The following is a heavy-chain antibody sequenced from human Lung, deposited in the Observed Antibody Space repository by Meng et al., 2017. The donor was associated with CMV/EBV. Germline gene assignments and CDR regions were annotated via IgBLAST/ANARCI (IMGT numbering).Heavy chain of an antibody. CDR2: IYSGDDST. CDR3: AKGKWGGYYYYYGMDV. V-gene: IGHV3-23*03. J-gene: IGHJ6*02. D-gene: IGHD1-26*01. Sequence: GGSXRLXCAASGFTFSTFAMSWVRQAPGKGLQWVSVIYSGDDSTYYADSVKGRFTISRDNFKNMLYLQMNSLRAEDSAVYFCAKGKWGGYYYYYGMDVWGRGTTVTVSS. CDR1: GFTFSTFA.